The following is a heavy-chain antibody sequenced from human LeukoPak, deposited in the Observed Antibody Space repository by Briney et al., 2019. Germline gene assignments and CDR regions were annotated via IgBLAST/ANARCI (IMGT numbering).Heavy chain of an antibody. J-gene: IGHJ5*02. CDR3: AKGAAAAGINWFDP. V-gene: IGHV3-23*01. CDR2: ISGSGGST. CDR1: GLTFSSYW. Sequence: GGSLRLSCAASGLTFSSYWMSWVRQAPGKGLEWVSAISGSGGSTYYADSVKGRFTISRDNSKNTLYLQMNSLRAEDTAVYYCAKGAAAAGINWFDPWGQGTLVTVSS. D-gene: IGHD6-13*01.